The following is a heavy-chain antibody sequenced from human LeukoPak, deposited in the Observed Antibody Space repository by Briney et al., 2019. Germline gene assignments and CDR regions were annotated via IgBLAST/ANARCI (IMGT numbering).Heavy chain of an antibody. D-gene: IGHD3-3*01. CDR3: ARAPWGRSDFWSGHPYYFDY. Sequence: PSETLSLTCTVSGGSIGSYYWSWIRQPPGKGLEWIGYIYYSGSTNHNPSLKSRVTISVDTSKNQSSLKLSSVTAADTAVYYCARAPWGRSDFWSGHPYYFDYWGQGTLVTVSS. CDR2: IYYSGST. CDR1: GGSIGSYY. V-gene: IGHV4-59*01. J-gene: IGHJ4*02.